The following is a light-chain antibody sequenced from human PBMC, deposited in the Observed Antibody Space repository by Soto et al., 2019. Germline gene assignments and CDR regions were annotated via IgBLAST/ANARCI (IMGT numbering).Light chain of an antibody. CDR1: QSVSSN. V-gene: IGKV3-20*01. Sequence: EIVMTQSPATLSVSPGEGATLPCRASQSVSSNLAWYQQKPGQAPRLLIYGASSRATGIPDRFSGSGSGTDFTLAISRLEPEDFAVYYCQQYGSSPITFGQGTRLEIK. CDR3: QQYGSSPIT. J-gene: IGKJ5*01. CDR2: GAS.